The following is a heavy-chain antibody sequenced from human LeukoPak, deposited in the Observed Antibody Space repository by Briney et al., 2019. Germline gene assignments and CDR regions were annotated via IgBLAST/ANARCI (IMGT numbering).Heavy chain of an antibody. CDR3: ARLRRRGYSYGPFDY. CDR2: IYPGDSDT. Sequence: GESLKISCKGSGYSFTSYWIGWVRQMPGKGLEWMGIIYPGDSDTRYSASFQGQVTISADKSISTAYLQWSSLKASDTAMYYCARLRRRGYSYGPFDYWGQGTLVTVSS. V-gene: IGHV5-51*01. J-gene: IGHJ4*02. D-gene: IGHD5-18*01. CDR1: GYSFTSYW.